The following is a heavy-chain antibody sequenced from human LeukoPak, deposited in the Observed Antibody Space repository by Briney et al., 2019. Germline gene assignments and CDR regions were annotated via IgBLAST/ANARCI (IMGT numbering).Heavy chain of an antibody. CDR1: GYSFTSYW. CDR2: IYPGDSDT. J-gene: IGHJ4*02. V-gene: IGHV5-51*01. CDR3: ARVSSSWYVTYYFDY. Sequence: GESLKISCKGSGYSFTSYWVGWVRQMPGKGLEWMGIIYPGDSDTIYSPSFQGQVTISADKSISTAYLQWSSLKASDTAMYYCARVSSSWYVTYYFDYWGQGTLVTVSS. D-gene: IGHD6-13*01.